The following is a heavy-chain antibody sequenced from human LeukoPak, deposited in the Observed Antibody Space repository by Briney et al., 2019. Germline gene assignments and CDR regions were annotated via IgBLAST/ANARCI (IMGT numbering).Heavy chain of an antibody. V-gene: IGHV1-69*01. CDR2: IIPIFGTA. CDR1: GGTFSSYA. Sequence: SVKVSCKASGGTFSSYAISWVRQAPGQGLEWMGGIIPIFGTANYAQKFQGRVTITADESTSTAYMELSSLRSEDTAAYYCAFYGDSPFDYWGQGTLVTVSS. CDR3: AFYGDSPFDY. J-gene: IGHJ4*02. D-gene: IGHD4-17*01.